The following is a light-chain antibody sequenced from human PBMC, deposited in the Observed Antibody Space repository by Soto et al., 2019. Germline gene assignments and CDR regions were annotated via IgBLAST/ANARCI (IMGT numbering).Light chain of an antibody. Sequence: DIQMTQSPSSLSASAGDRVTITCRASQSIATFSNWYQQKPGKAPKLLISAASRLQSGVPARFSGSGSGTDFTLTISSLQPEDFATYYCQQSYNTVWTFGQGTKVDIK. CDR3: QQSYNTVWT. CDR1: QSIATF. CDR2: AAS. J-gene: IGKJ1*01. V-gene: IGKV1-39*01.